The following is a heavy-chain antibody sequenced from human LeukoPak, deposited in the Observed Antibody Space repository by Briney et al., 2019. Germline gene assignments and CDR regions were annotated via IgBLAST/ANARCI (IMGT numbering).Heavy chain of an antibody. CDR1: GYTFTGFY. D-gene: IGHD5-18*01. Sequence: ASVKVSCKASGYTFTGFYIHWVRQAPGQGLEWMGWINPSSGGTNYAQKFQGWVTMTRDTSISTTYMELSRLRSDDTAVYYCARDGAWRGYSYGDLFDYWGQGTLVTVSS. V-gene: IGHV1-2*04. CDR2: INPSSGGT. J-gene: IGHJ4*02. CDR3: ARDGAWRGYSYGDLFDY.